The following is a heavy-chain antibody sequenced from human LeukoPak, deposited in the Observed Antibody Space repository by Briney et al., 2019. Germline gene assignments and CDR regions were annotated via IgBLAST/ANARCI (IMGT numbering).Heavy chain of an antibody. V-gene: IGHV4-59*01. CDR1: GGSISIYY. CDR2: IYYSGST. Sequence: SETLSLTCTVSGGSISIYYWSWIRQPPGKGLEWIGYIYYSGSTNYNPSLKSRVTISVDTSKNQFSLKLSSVTAADTAVYYCARVGVYDEPTFDYWGQGTLVTVSS. D-gene: IGHD2-8*01. CDR3: ARVGVYDEPTFDY. J-gene: IGHJ4*02.